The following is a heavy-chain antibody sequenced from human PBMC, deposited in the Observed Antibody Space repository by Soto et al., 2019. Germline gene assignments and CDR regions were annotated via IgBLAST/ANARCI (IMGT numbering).Heavy chain of an antibody. CDR1: GVSISSYC. CDR2: IYYSGST. CDR3: ARLGGYYQAFDQ. J-gene: IGHJ4*02. Sequence: SETLSLTCTVSGVSISSYCWSWIRQPPGKGLEWIGYIYYSGSTTYHPSLKSRVTISVDTSKNQFSLNLTSVTAAVTAVYYCARLGGYYQAFDQWGQGSLVTVSS. D-gene: IGHD3-22*01. V-gene: IGHV4-59*08.